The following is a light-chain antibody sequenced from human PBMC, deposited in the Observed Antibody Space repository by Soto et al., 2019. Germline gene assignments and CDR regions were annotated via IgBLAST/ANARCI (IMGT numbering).Light chain of an antibody. CDR1: SGHSSYA. Sequence: QPVLTQSPSASASLGASVKLTCTLSSGHSSYAIAWHQQQPEKGPRFLMKLNSDGSHSKGDRIPDRFSGSSSGAERSLPISSLQSEYEAGYYCQTWGTGIRVFGGGTKLTVL. CDR2: LNSDGSH. CDR3: QTWGTGIRV. J-gene: IGLJ2*01. V-gene: IGLV4-69*01.